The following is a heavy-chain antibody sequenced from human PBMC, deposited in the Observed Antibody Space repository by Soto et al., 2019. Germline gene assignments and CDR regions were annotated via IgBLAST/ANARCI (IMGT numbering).Heavy chain of an antibody. CDR3: ARVRSTHSRSDYHHAFDI. D-gene: IGHD6-6*01. J-gene: IGHJ3*02. CDR1: GGTFSSYA. CDR2: IIPIFGTA. V-gene: IGHV1-69*06. Sequence: SVKVSWKAAGGTFSSYAISWVRQAPGQELEWMGGIIPIFGTANYAQKFQGRVTITADKSTSTAYMELSSLRSEDTAVYYCARVRSTHSRSDYHHAFDIWGQGTMVTVSS.